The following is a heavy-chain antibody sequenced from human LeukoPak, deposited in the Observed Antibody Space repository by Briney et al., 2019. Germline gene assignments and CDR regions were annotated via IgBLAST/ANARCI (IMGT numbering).Heavy chain of an antibody. D-gene: IGHD3-22*01. V-gene: IGHV3-11*04. CDR3: AKDGEYYYDSSGYLEYFDY. Sequence: PGGSLRLSCAASGFTFSDYYMSWIRQAPGKGLEWVSYISSSGSTIYYADSVKGRFTISRDNAKNSLYLQMNSLRAEDTAVYYCAKDGEYYYDSSGYLEYFDYWGQGTLVTVSS. J-gene: IGHJ4*02. CDR2: ISSSGSTI. CDR1: GFTFSDYY.